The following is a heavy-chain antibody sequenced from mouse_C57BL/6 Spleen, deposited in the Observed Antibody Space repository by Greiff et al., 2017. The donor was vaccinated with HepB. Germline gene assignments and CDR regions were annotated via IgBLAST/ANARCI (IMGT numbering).Heavy chain of an antibody. CDR2: INPSTGGT. D-gene: IGHD1-1*01. CDR3: ARNGPYYGSSEFAY. Sequence: VQLKQSGPELVKPGASVKISCKASGYSFTGYYMNWVKQSPEKSLEWIGEINPSTGGTTYNQKFKAKATLTVDKSSSTAYMQLKSLTSEDSAVYYCARNGPYYGSSEFAYWGQGTLVTVSA. CDR1: GYSFTGYY. J-gene: IGHJ3*01. V-gene: IGHV1-42*01.